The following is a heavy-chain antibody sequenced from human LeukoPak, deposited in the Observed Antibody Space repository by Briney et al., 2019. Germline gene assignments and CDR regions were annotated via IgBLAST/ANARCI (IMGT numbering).Heavy chain of an antibody. CDR2: IIPIFGAA. V-gene: IGHV1-69*13. Sequence: SVKVSCKASGGTFSSYAISWVRQAPGQGLEWMGGIIPIFGAANYAQKFQGRVTITADESTSTAYMELSSLRSEDTAVYYCARDGYGDYAFDYWGQGTLVTVPS. D-gene: IGHD4-17*01. CDR1: GGTFSSYA. J-gene: IGHJ4*02. CDR3: ARDGYGDYAFDY.